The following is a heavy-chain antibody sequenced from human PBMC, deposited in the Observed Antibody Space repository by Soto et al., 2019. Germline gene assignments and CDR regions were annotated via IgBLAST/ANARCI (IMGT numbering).Heavy chain of an antibody. CDR3: ARHVGRRDTAMVIRY. D-gene: IGHD5-18*01. CDR1: GGSISSSSYY. Sequence: SETLSLTCTVSGGSISSSSYYWGWIRQPPGKGLEWIGSIYYSGSTYYNPSLKSRVTISVDTSKNQFSLKLSSVTAADTAVYYCARHVGRRDTAMVIRYWGQGTLVT. J-gene: IGHJ4*02. V-gene: IGHV4-39*01. CDR2: IYYSGST.